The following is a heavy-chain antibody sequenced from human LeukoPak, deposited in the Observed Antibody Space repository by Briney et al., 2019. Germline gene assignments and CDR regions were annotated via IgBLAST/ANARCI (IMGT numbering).Heavy chain of an antibody. CDR3: AKRRASTFEGYYFDY. D-gene: IGHD3-16*01. J-gene: IGHJ4*02. CDR2: IYSGGST. CDR1: GFTVSSNY. Sequence: GGSLRLSCAASGFTVSSNYMSWVRQAPGKGLEWVSVIYSGGSTYYADSVKGRFTISRDNSKNTLYLQMNSLRAEDTAVYYCAKRRASTFEGYYFDYWGQGTLVTVSS. V-gene: IGHV3-53*01.